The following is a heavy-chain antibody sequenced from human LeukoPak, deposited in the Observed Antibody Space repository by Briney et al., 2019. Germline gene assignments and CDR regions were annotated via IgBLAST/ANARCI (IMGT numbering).Heavy chain of an antibody. CDR1: GFTFSSYA. V-gene: IGHV3-23*01. CDR2: ISGSGGST. CDR3: AKSPTPQWLRWWYFDY. D-gene: IGHD5-12*01. Sequence: PGGSLRLSCAASGFTFSSYAMSWVRQAPGKGLEWVSAISGSGGSTYYADSVKGRFAISRDNSKNTLYLQMNSLRAEDTAVYYCAKSPTPQWLRWWYFDYWGQGTLVTVSS. J-gene: IGHJ4*02.